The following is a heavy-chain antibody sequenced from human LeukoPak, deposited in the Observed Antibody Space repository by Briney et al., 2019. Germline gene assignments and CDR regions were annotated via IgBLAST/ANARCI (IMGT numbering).Heavy chain of an antibody. V-gene: IGHV3-7*01. CDR3: ARDRISGTWGKYRLDP. CDR2: IKKDGSGQ. J-gene: IGHJ5*02. D-gene: IGHD3-16*01. CDR1: GFTLSSNW. Sequence: PGGSLRLSCAASGFTLSSNWMSWVRQAPGKGLEWVATIKKDGSGQCYADSVMGRFTISRDNAKNSVFLQMNSLRVEDTAVYHCARDRISGTWGKYRLDPWGQGTLVTVSS.